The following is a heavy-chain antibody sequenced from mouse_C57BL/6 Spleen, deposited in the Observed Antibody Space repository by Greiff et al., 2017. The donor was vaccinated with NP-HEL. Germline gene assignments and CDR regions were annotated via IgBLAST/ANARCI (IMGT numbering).Heavy chain of an antibody. CDR3: ARDYYGSKYYFDY. CDR2: INPNNGGT. V-gene: IGHV1-26*01. Sequence: EVQLQQSGPELVKPGASVKISCKASGYTFTDYYMNWVKQSHGKSLEWIGDINPNNGGTSYNQKLKGKATLTVDKSSSTAYMELRSLTSEDSAVYYCARDYYGSKYYFDYWGQGTTLTVSS. D-gene: IGHD1-1*01. J-gene: IGHJ2*01. CDR1: GYTFTDYY.